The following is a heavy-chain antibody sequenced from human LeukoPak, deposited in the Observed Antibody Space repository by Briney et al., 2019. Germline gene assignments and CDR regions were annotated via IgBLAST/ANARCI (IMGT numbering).Heavy chain of an antibody. Sequence: GASVKVSCKASGYTFTSYGISWVRQAPGQGLEWMGWISAYNGNTNYAQKLQGRVTMTTDTSTSTAYMELRSLRSEDTAVYYCARVMNLYYDSPLDAFDIWGQGTMVTVSS. J-gene: IGHJ3*02. CDR1: GYTFTSYG. V-gene: IGHV1-18*01. D-gene: IGHD3-22*01. CDR2: ISAYNGNT. CDR3: ARVMNLYYDSPLDAFDI.